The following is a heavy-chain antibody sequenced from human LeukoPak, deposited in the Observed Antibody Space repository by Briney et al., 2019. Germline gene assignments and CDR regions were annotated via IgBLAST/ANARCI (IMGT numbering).Heavy chain of an antibody. D-gene: IGHD1-26*01. J-gene: IGHJ4*02. V-gene: IGHV1-46*01. CDR2: FNPSGGST. Sequence: FNPSGGSTSYAQKFQGRVTMTRDMSTSTVYMELSSLRSEDTAVYYCARDSYSGSYYFDYWGQGTLVTVSS. CDR3: ARDSYSGSYYFDY.